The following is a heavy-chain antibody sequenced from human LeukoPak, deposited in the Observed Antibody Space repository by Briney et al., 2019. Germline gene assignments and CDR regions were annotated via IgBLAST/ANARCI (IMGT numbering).Heavy chain of an antibody. CDR2: IYYSGST. Sequence: SETLSLTCTVSGGSISSYYWSWIRQPPGKGLEWIGYIYYSGSTNYNPSLKSRVSISVDTSKNQFSLKLSSVTAADTAVYYCARDLVLSYSSGWYPLGYWGQGTLVTVSS. D-gene: IGHD6-19*01. V-gene: IGHV4-59*01. CDR1: GGSISSYY. CDR3: ARDLVLSYSSGWYPLGY. J-gene: IGHJ4*02.